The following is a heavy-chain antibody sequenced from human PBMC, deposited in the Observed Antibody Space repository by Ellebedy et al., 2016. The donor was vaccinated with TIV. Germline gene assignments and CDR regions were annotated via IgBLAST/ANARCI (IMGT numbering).Heavy chain of an antibody. D-gene: IGHD6-13*01. V-gene: IGHV5-51*01. CDR1: GYSFTSYW. CDR3: ARQNPPDTSSSWYYDAFDI. CDR2: IYPGDSDT. Sequence: GESLKISXKGSGYSFTSYWIGWVRQMPGKGLEWMGIIYPGDSDTRYSPSFQGQVTISADKSISTAYLQWSSLKASDTAMYYCARQNPPDTSSSWYYDAFDIWGQGTMVTVSS. J-gene: IGHJ3*02.